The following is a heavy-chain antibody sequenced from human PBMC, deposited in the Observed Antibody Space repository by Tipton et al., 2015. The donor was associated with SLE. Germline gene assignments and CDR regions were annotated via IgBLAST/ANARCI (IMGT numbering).Heavy chain of an antibody. Sequence: TLSLTRTLSGGFINTSGYYWSWVRQPPGKGLEWFGYIDYRGTSNTNPSLRSRLTMSIDTSKNQFSLKMTSVTAADTAVYHCARIPCPYDVLNEKWFAPWGQGTLVTVSS. V-gene: IGHV4-31*03. J-gene: IGHJ5*02. D-gene: IGHD3-9*01. CDR3: ARIPCPYDVLNEKWFAP. CDR1: GGFINTSGYY. CDR2: IDYRGTS.